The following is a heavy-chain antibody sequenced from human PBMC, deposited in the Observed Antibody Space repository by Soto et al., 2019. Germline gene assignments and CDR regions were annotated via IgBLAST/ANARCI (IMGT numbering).Heavy chain of an antibody. Sequence: VKVSCKASGGTFNNYAISWVRQAPGQGLEWMGGIIPIFGKANYAQNFQGRVTITADESTSTAYMELRSLRSEDTAVYYCARGVHYDSSGYYYFYWGQGTLVTVSS. D-gene: IGHD3-22*01. CDR3: ARGVHYDSSGYYYFY. J-gene: IGHJ4*02. V-gene: IGHV1-69*13. CDR2: IIPIFGKA. CDR1: GGTFNNYA.